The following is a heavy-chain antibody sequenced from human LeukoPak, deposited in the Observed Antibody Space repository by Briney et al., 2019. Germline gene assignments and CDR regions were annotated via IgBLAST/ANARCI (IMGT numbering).Heavy chain of an antibody. CDR3: ARRRGRTFYFDY. CDR2: IYYSGST. V-gene: IGHV4-59*08. CDR1: GGSISSYY. D-gene: IGHD3-16*01. Sequence: SETLSLPCTVSGGSISSYYWSWIRQPPGKGLEWIGYIYYSGSTNYNLSLKSRVTISVDTSKNHFSLRLSSVTAADTAVYYCARRRGRTFYFDYWGQGTLVTVSS. J-gene: IGHJ4*02.